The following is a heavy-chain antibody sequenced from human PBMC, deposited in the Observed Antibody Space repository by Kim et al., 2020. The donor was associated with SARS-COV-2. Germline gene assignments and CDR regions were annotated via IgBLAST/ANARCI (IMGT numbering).Heavy chain of an antibody. CDR3: ARAHDILPGYYDY. J-gene: IGHJ4*02. Sequence: AGSVKGRCTISRDNAKNPLYLQMNSRRAEDTALYHCARAHDILPGYYDYWGQGTLVTVSS. D-gene: IGHD3-9*01. V-gene: IGHV3-20*01.